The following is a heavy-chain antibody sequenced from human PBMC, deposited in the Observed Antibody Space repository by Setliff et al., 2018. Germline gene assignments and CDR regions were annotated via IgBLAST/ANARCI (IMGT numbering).Heavy chain of an antibody. CDR2: IRGSEGRMTA. CDR3: AKVHPTPYSIYALDI. D-gene: IGHD1-26*01. V-gene: IGHV3-23*01. Sequence: PGGSLRLSCAASGFTFSHYAMTWTRQAPGKGLEWVSVIRGSEGRMTASYVDSVRGRFTISRDNSKNTVYVQMDSLRADDTAVYYCAKVHPTPYSIYALDIWGQGTMVTVSS. J-gene: IGHJ3*02. CDR1: GFTFSHYA.